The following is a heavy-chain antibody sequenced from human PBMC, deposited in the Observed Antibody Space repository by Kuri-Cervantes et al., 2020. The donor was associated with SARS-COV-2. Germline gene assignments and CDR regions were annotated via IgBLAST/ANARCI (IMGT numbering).Heavy chain of an antibody. CDR2: ISSSSSYI. D-gene: IGHD3-22*01. Sequence: GGSLRLSCAASGFTFSSYSMDWVRQAPGKGLEWVSSISSSSSYIYYADSVKGRFTISRDNSKNTLYLQMNSLRAEDTAVYYCASGYSIDYWGQGTLVTVSS. V-gene: IGHV3-21*04. J-gene: IGHJ4*02. CDR1: GFTFSSYS. CDR3: ASGYSIDY.